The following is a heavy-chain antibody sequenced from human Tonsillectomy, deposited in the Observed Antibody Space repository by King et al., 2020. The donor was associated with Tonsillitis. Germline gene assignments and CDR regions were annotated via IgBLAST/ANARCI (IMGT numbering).Heavy chain of an antibody. Sequence: VQLVQSGGGLVQPGGSLRLSCAVSGFTFSTYAMSWVRQAPGKGLEWVSAVTGSGGRTYYAASVKGRFTISRDNSKNMVYLQMNSLGAEDTAVYYCAKVGYCNGSSFLYGICVFDIWGHGTLVTVSS. J-gene: IGHJ3*02. CDR3: AKVGYCNGSSFLYGICVFDI. V-gene: IGHV3-23*04. CDR2: VTGSGGRT. CDR1: GFTFSTYA. D-gene: IGHD2-2*01.